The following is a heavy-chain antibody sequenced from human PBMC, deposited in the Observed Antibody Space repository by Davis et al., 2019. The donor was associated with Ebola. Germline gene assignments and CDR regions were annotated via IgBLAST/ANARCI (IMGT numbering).Heavy chain of an antibody. D-gene: IGHD6-19*01. CDR3: ARDMYGDSSGWYGSYGMDV. CDR2: ISWNSGSI. Sequence: PGGSLRLSCAASGFTFDDYAMHWVRQAPGKGLEWVSGISWNSGSIGYADSVKGRFTISRDNAKNSLYLQMNSLRAEDTAVYYCARDMYGDSSGWYGSYGMDVWGQGTTVTVSS. J-gene: IGHJ6*02. V-gene: IGHV3-9*01. CDR1: GFTFDDYA.